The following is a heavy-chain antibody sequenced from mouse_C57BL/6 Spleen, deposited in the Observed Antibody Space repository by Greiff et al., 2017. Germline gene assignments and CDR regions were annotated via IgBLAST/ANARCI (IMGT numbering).Heavy chain of an antibody. J-gene: IGHJ3*01. CDR1: GYAFSSSW. Sequence: QVQLQQSGPELVKPGASVKISCKASGYAFSSSWMNWVKQRPGKGLEWIGRIYPGDGDTNYNGKFKGKATLTADKSSSTAYMQLSSLTSEDSAVYFCAIAYDYDLSWFAYWGQGTLVTVSA. CDR2: IYPGDGDT. V-gene: IGHV1-82*01. D-gene: IGHD2-4*01. CDR3: AIAYDYDLSWFAY.